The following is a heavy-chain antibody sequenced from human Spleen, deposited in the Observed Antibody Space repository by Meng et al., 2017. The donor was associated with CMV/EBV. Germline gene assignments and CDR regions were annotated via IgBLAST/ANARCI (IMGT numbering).Heavy chain of an antibody. CDR1: GGSFSGYY. CDR3: ARYCSSTSCQEYYFDY. J-gene: IGHJ4*02. CDR2: INHSGST. Sequence: SETLSLTCAVYGGSFSGYYWSWIRQPPGKGLEWIGEINHSGSTNYNPSLKSRVTRSVDTSKNQFSLKLSSVTAADTAVYYCARYCSSTSCQEYYFDYWGQGTLVTVSS. D-gene: IGHD2-2*01. V-gene: IGHV4-34*01.